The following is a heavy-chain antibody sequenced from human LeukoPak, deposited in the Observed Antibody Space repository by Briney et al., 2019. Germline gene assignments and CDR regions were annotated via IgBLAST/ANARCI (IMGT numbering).Heavy chain of an antibody. CDR1: GGSISSYY. CDR2: IYTSGST. Sequence: PSETLSLTCTVSGGSISSYYWSWIRQPAGKGLEWIGRIYTSGSTNYNPSLKSRVTMSVDTSKNQFSLKLSSVTAADTAVYYCARCLARSASCYTGFDYWGQGTLVTVSS. V-gene: IGHV4-4*07. J-gene: IGHJ4*02. CDR3: ARCLARSASCYTGFDY. D-gene: IGHD2-2*02.